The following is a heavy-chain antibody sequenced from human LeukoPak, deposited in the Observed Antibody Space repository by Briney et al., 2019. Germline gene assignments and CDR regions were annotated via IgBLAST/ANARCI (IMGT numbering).Heavy chain of an antibody. D-gene: IGHD3-10*01. CDR3: ARDTYYYGSGSYRHFDY. J-gene: IGHJ4*02. V-gene: IGHV1-69*01. CDR2: IFGTA. Sequence: IFGTANYAQKFQGRVTITADESTSTAYMELSSLRSEDTAVYYCARDTYYYGSGSYRHFDYWGQGTLVTVSS.